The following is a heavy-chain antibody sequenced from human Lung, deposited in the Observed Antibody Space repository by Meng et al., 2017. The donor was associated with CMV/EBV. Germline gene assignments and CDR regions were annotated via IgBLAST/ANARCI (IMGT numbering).Heavy chain of an antibody. D-gene: IGHD6-19*01. V-gene: IGHV7-4-1*01. Sequence: VQRVTSGCGLKEPGDSWKVSGQAAGSTFTSSSMNGVRHAPGQGLEWMGWININTGNPTYAQGFTGRFVFSLDTSVSTAYLQIDSLKADDTAVYYCARGNGWRFDYWGQGTLVTVSS. CDR2: ININTGNP. J-gene: IGHJ4*02. CDR3: ARGNGWRFDY. CDR1: GSTFTSSS.